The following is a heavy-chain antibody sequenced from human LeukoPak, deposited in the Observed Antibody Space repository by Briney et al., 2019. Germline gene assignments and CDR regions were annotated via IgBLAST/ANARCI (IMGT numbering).Heavy chain of an antibody. CDR2: IYTSGGT. Sequence: PSQTLSLTCTVSGDSISSSYGSCVRQPAGKGLEVICHIYTSGGTNSSPSLKRRVTLSFEKSQNQLFLRLCSVTAADTAVYICARNQDGPNWFAPWGQGTLAT. J-gene: IGHJ5*02. CDR1: GDSISSSY. V-gene: IGHV4-4*07. CDR3: ARNQDGPNWFAP. D-gene: IGHD5-24*01.